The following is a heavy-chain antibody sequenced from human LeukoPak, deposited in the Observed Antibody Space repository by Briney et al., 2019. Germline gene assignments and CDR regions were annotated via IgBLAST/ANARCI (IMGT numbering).Heavy chain of an antibody. CDR1: GGSISSYY. CDR2: IYYSGST. CDR3: ARVRDYDYVWGSTRRYFDY. Sequence: SETLSLTCTVSGGSISSYYWSWIRQPPGKGLEWIGYIYYSGSTNYNPSLKSRVTISVDTSKNQFSLKLSSVTAADTAVYYCARVRDYDYVWGSTRRYFDYWSQGTLVTVSS. J-gene: IGHJ4*02. D-gene: IGHD3-16*01. V-gene: IGHV4-59*01.